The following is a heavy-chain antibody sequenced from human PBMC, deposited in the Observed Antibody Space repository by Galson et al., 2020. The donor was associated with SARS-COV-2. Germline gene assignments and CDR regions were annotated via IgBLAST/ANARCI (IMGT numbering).Heavy chain of an antibody. J-gene: IGHJ2*01. Sequence: SETLSLTCTGSGGSIGYGGYYWSWIRQPAGKGLEWIGRIHTSGRTNYSPSFESRVIISLDTSKNQFSLKLNSVTAADSAVYFCARDPDYGRTSYWYFALWGRGTPVTVSS. CDR3: ARDPDYGRTSYWYFAL. CDR1: GGSIGYGGYY. V-gene: IGHV4-61*02. CDR2: IHTSGRT. D-gene: IGHD4-17*01.